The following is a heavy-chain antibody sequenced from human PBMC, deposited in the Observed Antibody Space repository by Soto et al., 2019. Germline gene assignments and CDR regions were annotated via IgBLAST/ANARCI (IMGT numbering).Heavy chain of an antibody. D-gene: IGHD3-3*01. CDR3: ASGVNGYYDFWSGSGSWGMDV. CDR1: GDSIGSGNKY. J-gene: IGHJ6*02. CDR2: IFSSGTT. Sequence: SETLSLTCTLSGDSIGSGNKYWSWIRQAPGKGLEWIGYIFSSGTTYYNPSLKSRVTISVDTSKNQFSLKLSSVTAADTAVYYCASGVNGYYDFWSGSGSWGMDVWGQGTTVPVSS. V-gene: IGHV4-30-4*01.